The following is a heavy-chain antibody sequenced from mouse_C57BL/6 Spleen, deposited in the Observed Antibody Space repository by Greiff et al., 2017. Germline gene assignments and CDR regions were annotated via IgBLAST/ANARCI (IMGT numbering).Heavy chain of an antibody. CDR3: ARRDYGYFDV. CDR2: IDPSASYT. CDR1: GYTFTSYW. J-gene: IGHJ1*03. V-gene: IGHV1-50*01. Sequence: QVQLQQPGAELVKPGASVKLSCQASGYTFTSYWMPWVKQRPGQGLEWIGEIDPSASYTNYNQKFKGTATLTVDTSSSTAYMQLSSLTSEDSAVYYCARRDYGYFDVWGTGTTVTVSS.